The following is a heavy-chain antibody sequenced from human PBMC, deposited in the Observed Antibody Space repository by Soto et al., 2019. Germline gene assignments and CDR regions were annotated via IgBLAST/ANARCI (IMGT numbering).Heavy chain of an antibody. J-gene: IGHJ4*02. V-gene: IGHV1-3*01. CDR1: GYAFTSYA. Sequence: ASVKVSCKASGYAFTSYAMHWVRQAPGQRLEWMGWINAGNGNTKYSQKFQGRVTITRDTSASTAYMELSSLRSEDTAVYYCASTYYYDSRGYSPIRIDYWGQGTLVTVSS. CDR3: ASTYYYDSRGYSPIRIDY. D-gene: IGHD3-22*01. CDR2: INAGNGNT.